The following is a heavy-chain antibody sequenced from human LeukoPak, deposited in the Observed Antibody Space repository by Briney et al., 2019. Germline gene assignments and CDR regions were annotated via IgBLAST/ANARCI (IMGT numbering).Heavy chain of an antibody. Sequence: SETLSLTCTVSGGSISSYYWSWIRQSPGKGLEWIGYIYYSGSTNYNPSLKSRVTISVDTSKNQFSLKLSSVTAADTAVYYCARVSIAAAGTGVDYWGQGTLVTVSS. D-gene: IGHD6-13*01. J-gene: IGHJ4*02. V-gene: IGHV4-59*01. CDR1: GGSISSYY. CDR2: IYYSGST. CDR3: ARVSIAAAGTGVDY.